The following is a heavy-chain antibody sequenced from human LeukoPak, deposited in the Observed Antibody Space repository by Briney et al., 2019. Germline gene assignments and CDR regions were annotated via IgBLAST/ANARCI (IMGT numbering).Heavy chain of an antibody. CDR2: IYYSGST. CDR1: GGSISSYY. Sequence: ASETMSLTCTVSGGSISSYYWSWIRQPPGKGLEWIGYIYYSGSTNYNPSLKSRVTISVDTSKNQFSLKLSSVTAADTAVYYCARTRYSSGWSPTYGMDVWGQGTTVTVSS. V-gene: IGHV4-59*01. CDR3: ARTRYSSGWSPTYGMDV. D-gene: IGHD6-19*01. J-gene: IGHJ6*02.